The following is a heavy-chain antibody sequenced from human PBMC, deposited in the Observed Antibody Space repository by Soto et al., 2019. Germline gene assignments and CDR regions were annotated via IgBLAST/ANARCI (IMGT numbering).Heavy chain of an antibody. CDR3: ARDQYYYDSSGYYHYYYYGMDV. Sequence: PGGSLRLSCAASGFTFSSYEMNWVRQAPGKGLEWVSYISSSGSTIYYADSVKGRFTISRDNAKNSLYLQMNSLRAEDTAVYYCARDQYYYDSSGYYHYYYYGMDVWGQGTTVTVSS. CDR2: ISSSGSTI. D-gene: IGHD3-22*01. V-gene: IGHV3-48*03. J-gene: IGHJ6*02. CDR1: GFTFSSYE.